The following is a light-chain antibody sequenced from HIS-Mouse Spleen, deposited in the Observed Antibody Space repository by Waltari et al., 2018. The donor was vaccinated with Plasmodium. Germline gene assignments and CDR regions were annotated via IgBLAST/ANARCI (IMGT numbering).Light chain of an antibody. CDR1: VLAKKY. Sequence: SYELTQPSSVSVSPGQTARITCSGAVLAKKYARWFQQKPGQAPVLVIYKDSSRPSGIPERFPGSSSGTTVTLTISGAQVEDEADYYCYSAADNNRVFGGGTKLTVL. CDR3: YSAADNNRV. V-gene: IGLV3-27*01. J-gene: IGLJ3*02. CDR2: KDS.